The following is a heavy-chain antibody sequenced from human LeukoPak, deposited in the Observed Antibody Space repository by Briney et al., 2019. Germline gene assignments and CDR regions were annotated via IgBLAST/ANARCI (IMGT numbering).Heavy chain of an antibody. CDR3: ASNHFGKLLCFGELSISEDY. V-gene: IGHV3-21*01. J-gene: IGHJ4*02. CDR2: ISSSSSYI. CDR1: GFTFSSYS. D-gene: IGHD3-10*01. Sequence: GGSLRLSCAASGFTFSSYSMNWVRQAPGKGLEWVSSISSSSSYIYYADSVKGRFTISRDNAKNSLYMKMNSLRAEDMAVYYCASNHFGKLLCFGELSISEDYWGQGTLVTVSS.